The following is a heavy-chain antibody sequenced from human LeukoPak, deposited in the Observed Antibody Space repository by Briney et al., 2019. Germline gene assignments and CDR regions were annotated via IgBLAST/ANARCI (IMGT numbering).Heavy chain of an antibody. J-gene: IGHJ4*02. CDR2: IRSKANSYAT. CDR1: GFTFSGSA. D-gene: IGHD3-22*01. Sequence: GGSLRLSCAASGFTFSGSAMHWVRQASGKGLEWVGRIRSKANSYATAYAASVKGRFTISRNDSKHTTYLQMNSLKTEDTAVYYCNGHYYYYSSGYYYLDHWGQGTLVSVSS. CDR3: NGHYYYYSSGYYYLDH. V-gene: IGHV3-73*01.